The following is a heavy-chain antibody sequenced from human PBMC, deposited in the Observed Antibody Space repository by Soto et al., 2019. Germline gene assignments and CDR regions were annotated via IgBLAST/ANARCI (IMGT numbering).Heavy chain of an antibody. D-gene: IGHD3-22*01. V-gene: IGHV4-31*03. J-gene: IGHJ2*01. CDR2: IYYSGST. CDR3: ARDRLAYSSGFRWEL. CDR1: GGSISSGGYY. Sequence: QVQLQESGPGLVKPSQTLSLTCTVSGGSISSGGYYWSWIRQHPGKGLEWIGYIYYSGSTYYNPSLKSRVTISVDSSKHQFSLKLSSVTAADTAVYYCARDRLAYSSGFRWELWGRGILATVSS.